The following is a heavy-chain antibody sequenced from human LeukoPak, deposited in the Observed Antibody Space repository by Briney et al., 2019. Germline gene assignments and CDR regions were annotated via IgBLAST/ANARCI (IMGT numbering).Heavy chain of an antibody. Sequence: SVKVSCKASGGTFSSYAISWVRQAPGQGLEWMGGIIPIFGTANYAQKFQGRVTITADESTSTAYMELSSLRSEDTAVYYCARGPSGYYDSSGYYYRGYYYMDVWGKGTTVTISS. CDR1: GGTFSSYA. CDR3: ARGPSGYYDSSGYYYRGYYYMDV. J-gene: IGHJ6*03. D-gene: IGHD3-22*01. V-gene: IGHV1-69*13. CDR2: IIPIFGTA.